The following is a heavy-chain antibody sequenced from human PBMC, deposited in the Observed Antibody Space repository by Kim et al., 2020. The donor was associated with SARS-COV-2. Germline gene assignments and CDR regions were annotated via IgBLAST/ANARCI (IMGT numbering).Heavy chain of an antibody. Sequence: DHALTVKSRITISPDTYKNQLSLQLNSVTPDDTAVYYCARQKRAVSGMDVWGQGTTVTVSS. J-gene: IGHJ6*02. V-gene: IGHV6-1*01. D-gene: IGHD6-25*01. CDR3: ARQKRAVSGMDV.